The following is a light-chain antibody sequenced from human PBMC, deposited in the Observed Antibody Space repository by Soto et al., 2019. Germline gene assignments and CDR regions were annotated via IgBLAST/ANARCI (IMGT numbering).Light chain of an antibody. Sequence: IVITQSPATLSVSPGERATLSCRASQRVSSNLAWYQQKPGQAPRLLIYGASTRATGIPARFSGSGSGTEFTLPISSLQSEEFAVYSCQQYNNWPRTFGQGTKVDIK. V-gene: IGKV3-15*01. CDR2: GAS. J-gene: IGKJ1*01. CDR3: QQYNNWPRT. CDR1: QRVSSN.